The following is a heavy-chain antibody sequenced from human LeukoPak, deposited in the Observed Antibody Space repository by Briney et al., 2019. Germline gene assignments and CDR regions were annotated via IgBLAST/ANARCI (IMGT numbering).Heavy chain of an antibody. J-gene: IGHJ4*02. CDR1: DFSFTNYA. CDR2: VSNRGAST. D-gene: IGHD5-12*01. V-gene: IGHV3-23*01. CDR3: ARARPSMWIDY. Sequence: GGSLRLSCAASDFSFTNYAMSWVRQAPGKGLEWVSAVSNRGASTYYADSVKGRFTISRDNSKNTLYLQMNSLRPEDTAVYYCARARPSMWIDYWGQGTLVTVSS.